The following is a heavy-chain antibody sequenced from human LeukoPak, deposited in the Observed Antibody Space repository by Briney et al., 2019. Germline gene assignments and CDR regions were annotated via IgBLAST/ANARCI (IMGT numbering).Heavy chain of an antibody. CDR3: ARDGGVSGYDLLDH. Sequence: HPGGSLRLSCAASGFTFSSYWMTWVRQAPGKGLEWVANINQAGSEKFYVDSVKGRFTISRGNAKNSLYLQMNGLRAEDTAVYYCARDGGVSGYDLLDHWGQGTLVTVSS. J-gene: IGHJ4*02. CDR1: GFTFSSYW. V-gene: IGHV3-7*01. D-gene: IGHD5-12*01. CDR2: INQAGSEK.